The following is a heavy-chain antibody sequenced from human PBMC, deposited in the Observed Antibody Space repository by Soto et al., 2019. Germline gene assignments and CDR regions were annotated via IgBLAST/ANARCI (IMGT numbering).Heavy chain of an antibody. Sequence: VQLVESGGGLVQPGASLRLSCTASRLTFSISWMTWVRQAPGEGLEWVSNINPAGNVQHYADSVKERFTISRDNAKNSLFLQMSGLRVEDTAVYYCATANTPYAFDMWGQGTMVTVSS. CDR3: ATANTPYAFDM. CDR1: RLTFSISW. J-gene: IGHJ3*02. CDR2: INPAGNVQ. V-gene: IGHV3-7*01.